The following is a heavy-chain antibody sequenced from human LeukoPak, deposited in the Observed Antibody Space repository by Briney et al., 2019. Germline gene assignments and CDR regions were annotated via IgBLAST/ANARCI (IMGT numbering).Heavy chain of an antibody. D-gene: IGHD3-22*01. CDR2: IYTSGST. CDR1: GGSISSGSYY. CDR3: ARVPYYYDSSGYYYFDY. V-gene: IGHV4-61*02. Sequence: SETLSLTCTVSGGSISSGSYYWSWIRQPAGKGLEWIGRIYTSGSTNYSPSLKSRVTISVDTSKNQFSLKLSSVTAADTAVYYCARVPYYYDSSGYYYFDYWGQGTLVTVSS. J-gene: IGHJ4*02.